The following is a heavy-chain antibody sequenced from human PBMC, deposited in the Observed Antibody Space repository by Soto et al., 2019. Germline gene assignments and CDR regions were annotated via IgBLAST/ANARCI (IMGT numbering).Heavy chain of an antibody. CDR1: GGSISSNY. Sequence: PSETLSLTCTVSGGSISSNYWTWIRQPPGKGLEWIGYVYNSGSTNYTPSLKSRVTISEDTSKSQFSLKVNSMTAADTAVYYCARYRREAAAGYTLDYWGQGILVTVSS. CDR2: VYNSGST. D-gene: IGHD6-13*01. V-gene: IGHV4-59*01. J-gene: IGHJ4*02. CDR3: ARYRREAAAGYTLDY.